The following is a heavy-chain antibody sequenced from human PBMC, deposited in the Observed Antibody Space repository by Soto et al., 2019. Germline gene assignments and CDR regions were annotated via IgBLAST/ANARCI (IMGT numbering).Heavy chain of an antibody. Sequence: GGSLRLSCAASGFTFSSYAMHWVRQAPGKGLEWVAVISYDGSNKYYADSVKGRFTISRDNSKNTLYLQMNSLRAEDTAVYYCARDREDCSGGSCYQGYYYYGMDVWGQGTTVTVSS. CDR1: GFTFSSYA. D-gene: IGHD2-15*01. J-gene: IGHJ6*02. CDR3: ARDREDCSGGSCYQGYYYYGMDV. CDR2: ISYDGSNK. V-gene: IGHV3-30-3*01.